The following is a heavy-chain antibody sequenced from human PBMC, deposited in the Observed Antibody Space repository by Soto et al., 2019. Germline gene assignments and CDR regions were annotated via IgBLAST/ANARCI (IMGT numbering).Heavy chain of an antibody. J-gene: IGHJ6*02. D-gene: IGHD3-10*01. Sequence: QIQLVQSGAEVKKAGASVKVSCKASGYTFTNYGISWVRQALGQGLEWMGWISAYNDNTNYAQKFQGRVTLTTDTSRRTDYMERRSLTSEDTAVYYCASEGYYYGSGSYSPTRYYGMDVWGQGTTVTVFS. CDR3: ASEGYYYGSGSYSPTRYYGMDV. CDR1: GYTFTNYG. V-gene: IGHV1-18*01. CDR2: ISAYNDNT.